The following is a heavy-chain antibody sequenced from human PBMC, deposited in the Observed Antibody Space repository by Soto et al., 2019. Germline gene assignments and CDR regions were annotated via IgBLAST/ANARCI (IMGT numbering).Heavy chain of an antibody. D-gene: IGHD4-17*01. J-gene: IGHJ6*02. CDR3: ARTGEGGTTVTKGYYYYGMDV. V-gene: IGHV5-10-1*01. CDR2: IDPSDSYT. CDR1: GYSFTSYW. Sequence: PGESLKISCKGSGYSFTSYWISWVRQMPGKGLEWMGRIDPSDSYTNYSPSFQGHVTISADKSISTAYLQWSSLKASDTAMYYCARTGEGGTTVTKGYYYYGMDVWGQGTTVTVSS.